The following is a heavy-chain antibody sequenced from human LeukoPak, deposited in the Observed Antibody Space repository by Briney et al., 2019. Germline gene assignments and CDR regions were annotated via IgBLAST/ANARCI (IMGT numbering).Heavy chain of an antibody. CDR1: DYTFTEYD. CDR2: MKPNSGDT. J-gene: IGHJ4*02. Sequence: GSSVTVSYKPSDYTFTEYDINGVRQPPGQGREGMEWMKPNSGDTHFAQKFQGRLTMTRNTSISTAFMELSSLRSEDTAVYYCARGEFSSSWYPFDYWGQGSLVTVSS. D-gene: IGHD6-13*01. V-gene: IGHV1-8*01. CDR3: ARGEFSSSWYPFDY.